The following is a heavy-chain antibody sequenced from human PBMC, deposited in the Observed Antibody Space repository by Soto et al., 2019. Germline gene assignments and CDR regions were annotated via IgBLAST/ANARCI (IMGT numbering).Heavy chain of an antibody. D-gene: IGHD6-13*01. Sequence: SETLSLTCTAYGESFNGYYWSWIRQPPGKGLEWIGEIHHSGSTNYNPSLKSRVTFSIDTSKGQFSLKVRSVTAADTAVYYCARGKRGSSWYRGEEKYYYYGMDVWGQGTPVTVSS. CDR1: GESFNGYY. V-gene: IGHV4-34*01. J-gene: IGHJ6*02. CDR2: IHHSGST. CDR3: ARGKRGSSWYRGEEKYYYYGMDV.